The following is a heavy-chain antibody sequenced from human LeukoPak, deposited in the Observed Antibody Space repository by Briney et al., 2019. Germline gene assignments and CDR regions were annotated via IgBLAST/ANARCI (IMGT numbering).Heavy chain of an antibody. CDR3: ARGLSSVNDAFDI. CDR1: RFTFDDYA. J-gene: IGHJ3*02. CDR2: ISWNSGSI. Sequence: TGRSLRLSCAASRFTFDDYAMHWVRQAPGKGLEWVSGISWNSGSIGYADSVKGRFTISRDNAKNSLYLQMNSLRAEDTAVYYCARGLSSVNDAFDIWGQGTMVTVSS. D-gene: IGHD3-10*01. V-gene: IGHV3-9*01.